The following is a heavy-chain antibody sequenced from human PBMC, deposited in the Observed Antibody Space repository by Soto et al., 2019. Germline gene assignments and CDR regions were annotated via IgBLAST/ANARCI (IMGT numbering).Heavy chain of an antibody. CDR1: GFTLSGRS. V-gene: IGHV3-74*01. Sequence: EVQLVESGGGLVQPGGSLRLSCAASGFTLSGRSMHWVRQAPGKGLVWVSGIDNAGTDSTYADSVKGRFTSSRDNAKNIPYLQMNSLRVEDTAVYYCARGWFGPDVWGKGTTVTVSS. J-gene: IGHJ6*04. D-gene: IGHD3-10*01. CDR3: ARGWFGPDV. CDR2: IDNAGTDS.